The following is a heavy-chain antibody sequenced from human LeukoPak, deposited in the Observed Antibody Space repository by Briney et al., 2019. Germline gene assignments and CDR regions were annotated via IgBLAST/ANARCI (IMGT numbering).Heavy chain of an antibody. CDR1: GFTFSSYW. CDR3: ARNIYYASWGATFDI. CDR2: INSDDST. Sequence: GGSLRLSCAASGFTFSSYWMNWVRQAPGKGLVWVSRINSDDSTSYADSVKGRFTISRDNAKNTLYLQMNSLRVEDTALYYCARNIYYASWGATFDIWGQGTMVTVSS. D-gene: IGHD1-26*01. J-gene: IGHJ3*02. V-gene: IGHV3-74*01.